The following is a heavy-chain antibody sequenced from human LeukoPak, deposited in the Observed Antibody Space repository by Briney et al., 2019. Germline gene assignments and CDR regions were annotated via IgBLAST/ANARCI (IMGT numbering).Heavy chain of an antibody. CDR2: VNRDGSST. V-gene: IGHV3-74*01. CDR1: GFTFSSYW. D-gene: IGHD2-2*01. CDR3: ARAGYCSSTSCYYYFDY. J-gene: IGHJ4*02. Sequence: AGTLRLSCAASGFTFSSYWLHWVRRPPGKGLVWVSRVNRDGSSTTYAGTVKGRFTISRDNAKNTLYLQMNSLRAEDTAVYYCARAGYCSSTSCYYYFDYWGQGTLVTVSS.